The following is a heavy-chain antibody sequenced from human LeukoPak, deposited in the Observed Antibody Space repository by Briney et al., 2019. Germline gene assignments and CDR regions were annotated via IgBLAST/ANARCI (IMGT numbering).Heavy chain of an antibody. D-gene: IGHD2-15*01. CDR3: AKDSRLVVVAATRVSYYYYYMDV. CDR2: ISGSGGST. Sequence: GGSLRLSYAASGFTFSSYAMSWVRQAPGKGLEWVSAISGSGGSTYYADSVKGRFTISRDNSKNTLYLQMNSLRAEDTAVYYCAKDSRLVVVAATRVSYYYYYMDVWGKGTTVTISS. CDR1: GFTFSSYA. V-gene: IGHV3-23*01. J-gene: IGHJ6*03.